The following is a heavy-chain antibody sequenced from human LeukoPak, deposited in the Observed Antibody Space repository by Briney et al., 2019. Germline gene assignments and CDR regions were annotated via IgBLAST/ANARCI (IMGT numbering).Heavy chain of an antibody. CDR2: MNGDST. D-gene: IGHD3-16*02. Sequence: GGSLRLSCAASGFTFDDYGMSWVRQAPGKRLEWVSGMNGDSTEVADSVKGRFAISRDNAKNTLYLQMHNLRAEDTAFYYCARDKYKSFVWGGHRYFDFWGQGIQVIVSS. CDR3: ARDKYKSFVWGGHRYFDF. J-gene: IGHJ5*01. V-gene: IGHV3-20*04. CDR1: GFTFDDYG.